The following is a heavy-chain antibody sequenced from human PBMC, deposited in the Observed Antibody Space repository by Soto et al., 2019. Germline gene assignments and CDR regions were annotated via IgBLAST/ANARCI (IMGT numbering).Heavy chain of an antibody. V-gene: IGHV1-3*01. CDR1: GYTFTGYA. D-gene: IGHD6-19*01. Sequence: PSVKVSCKASGYTFTGYAMHWVRQAPGQRLEWMGWINAGNGNTKYSQKFQGRVTITRDTSASTAYMELSSLRSEDTAVYYCARGTQQWLVRDAFDIWGQGTMVTVSS. J-gene: IGHJ3*02. CDR3: ARGTQQWLVRDAFDI. CDR2: INAGNGNT.